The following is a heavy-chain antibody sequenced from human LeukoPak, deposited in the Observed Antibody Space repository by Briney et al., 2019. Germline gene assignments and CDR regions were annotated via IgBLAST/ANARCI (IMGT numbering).Heavy chain of an antibody. CDR1: GCTFTSYY. V-gene: IGHV1-46*01. D-gene: IGHD2-15*01. Sequence: ASVKVSCKASGCTFTSYYMHWVRQAPGQGLEWMGIINPSGGSTSYAQKFQGRVTMTRDTSTSAVYMELSSLRSEDTAVYYCARDGGSSGAYYWGQGTLVTVSS. CDR3: ARDGGSSGAYY. CDR2: INPSGGST. J-gene: IGHJ4*02.